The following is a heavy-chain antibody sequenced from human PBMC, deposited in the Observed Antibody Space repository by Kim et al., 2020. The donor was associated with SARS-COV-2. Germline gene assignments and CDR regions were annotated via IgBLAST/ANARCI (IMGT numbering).Heavy chain of an antibody. CDR2: MNPNTGNF. J-gene: IGHJ3*02. V-gene: IGHV1-8*01. CDR3: ARRITLIGGAYDAFDI. Sequence: ASVKVSCKAAGYTFTSYTINWVRQAPGQGLEWMGWMNPNTGNFGYAQRFQGRVTFTSDTSLNTAYMELSSLKSDDTAVYYCARRITLIGGAYDAFDIWGQGTAVTVSS. D-gene: IGHD3-10*01. CDR1: GYTFTSYT.